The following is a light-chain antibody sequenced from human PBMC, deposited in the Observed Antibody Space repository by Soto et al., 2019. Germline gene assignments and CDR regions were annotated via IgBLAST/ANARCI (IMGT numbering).Light chain of an antibody. Sequence: QYALTQPASVSGSPGQSITISCTGTSSDVGVYNYVSWYQQHPGKAPKLIIYEVSNRPSGVSNRFSGSKSGNTASLTISGLQAEDEADYYCNSYTSKSTGVFGTGTKLTV. J-gene: IGLJ1*01. CDR3: NSYTSKSTGV. CDR1: SSDVGVYNY. V-gene: IGLV2-14*01. CDR2: EVS.